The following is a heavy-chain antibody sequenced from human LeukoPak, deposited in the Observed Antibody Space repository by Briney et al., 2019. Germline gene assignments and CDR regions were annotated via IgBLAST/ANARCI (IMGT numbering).Heavy chain of an antibody. Sequence: PSETLSLTCTVSGGSISSGSYYWSWIRQPAGKGLEWIGRIYTSGSTNYNPSLKSRVTISVDTSKNQFSLKLSSVTAADTAVYYCASRRYYGSGSYYRAYYFDYWGQGTLVTVSS. J-gene: IGHJ4*02. CDR1: GGSISSGSYY. CDR3: ASRRYYGSGSYYRAYYFDY. D-gene: IGHD3-10*01. CDR2: IYTSGST. V-gene: IGHV4-61*02.